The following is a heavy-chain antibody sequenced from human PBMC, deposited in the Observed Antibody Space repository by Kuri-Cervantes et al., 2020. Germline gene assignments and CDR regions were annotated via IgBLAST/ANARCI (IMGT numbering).Heavy chain of an antibody. J-gene: IGHJ4*02. V-gene: IGHV3-9*01. CDR2: ISWNSGSI. Sequence: SLKISCAASGFTFDDYAMHWVRQAPGKGLEWVSGISWNSGSIGYADSVKGRFTISGDNAKNSLYLQMNSLRAEDTALYYCAKATDSSGSYSTFDYWGQGTLVTVSS. CDR1: GFTFDDYA. D-gene: IGHD3-10*01. CDR3: AKATDSSGSYSTFDY.